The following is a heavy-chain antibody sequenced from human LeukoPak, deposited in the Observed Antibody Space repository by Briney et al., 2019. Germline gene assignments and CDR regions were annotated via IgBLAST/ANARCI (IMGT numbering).Heavy chain of an antibody. CDR2: INPNSGDT. V-gene: IGHV1-2*02. CDR1: GYTFTGNY. D-gene: IGHD6-6*01. Sequence: ASVKVSCKASGYTFTGNYMHWVRQAPGQGLEWMGWINPNSGDTKYAQKFQGRVTMTRDTSIGTAYMELTRLRSDDTAVYYCARGGRSSSILEAALDIWGQGTLVTVSS. J-gene: IGHJ3*02. CDR3: ARGGRSSSILEAALDI.